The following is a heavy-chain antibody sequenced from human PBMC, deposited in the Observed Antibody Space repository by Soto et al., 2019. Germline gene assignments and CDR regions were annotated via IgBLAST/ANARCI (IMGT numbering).Heavy chain of an antibody. CDR2: IWSDGSNQ. Sequence: QVQLVESGGGVVQPGGSLRLSRAASAFTFSRHGMHWVRQAPGKGLQRGGVIWSDGSNQRYAESVKGRFTISRDNSKNTLDLQMNSLRDEDTAVYYCARERTYGENNHNYMDVWGTGITVTVSS. CDR1: AFTFSRHG. CDR3: ARERTYGENNHNYMDV. V-gene: IGHV3-33*01. J-gene: IGHJ6*03. D-gene: IGHD3-10*01.